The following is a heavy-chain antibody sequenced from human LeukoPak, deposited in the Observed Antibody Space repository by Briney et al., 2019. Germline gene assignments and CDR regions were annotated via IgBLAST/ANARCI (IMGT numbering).Heavy chain of an antibody. D-gene: IGHD5-12*01. CDR1: GGTFSSYA. Sequence: SVKVSCKASGGTFSSYAISWVRQAPGQGLEWMGGIIPIFGTANYAQKFQGRVTITADESTSTAYMELSSLRSEDTAVYYCARGQRGYSGYDLNYWGQGTMVTVSS. CDR2: IIPIFGTA. V-gene: IGHV1-69*13. J-gene: IGHJ4*02. CDR3: ARGQRGYSGYDLNY.